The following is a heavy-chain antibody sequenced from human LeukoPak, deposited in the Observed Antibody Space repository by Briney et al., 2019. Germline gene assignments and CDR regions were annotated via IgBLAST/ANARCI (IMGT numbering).Heavy chain of an antibody. Sequence: SETLSLTCTVSGASISSGGYYWSWIRQHPGKGLERIGYIKYSGSTYYNPSLKSRVTISVDTSKNQFSLKLSSVTAADTAVFYCARVGSYFGSGSSDYWGQGTLVTVSS. CDR2: IKYSGST. CDR1: GASISSGGYY. J-gene: IGHJ4*02. V-gene: IGHV4-31*03. CDR3: ARVGSYFGSGSSDY. D-gene: IGHD3-10*01.